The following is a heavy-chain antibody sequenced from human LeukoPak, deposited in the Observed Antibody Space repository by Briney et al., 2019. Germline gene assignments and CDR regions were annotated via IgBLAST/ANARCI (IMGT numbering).Heavy chain of an antibody. V-gene: IGHV3-23*01. D-gene: IGHD6-19*01. Sequence: GGSLRLSCVVSGFTFSSYAMSWVRQAPGKGLEWVSGISGSGGSTYYADSVKGRFTISRDNTKNTLYLQMNSLRAEDTAVYYCAKIRAVADHYFDYWGQGTLVTVSS. CDR3: AKIRAVADHYFDY. J-gene: IGHJ4*02. CDR1: GFTFSSYA. CDR2: ISGSGGST.